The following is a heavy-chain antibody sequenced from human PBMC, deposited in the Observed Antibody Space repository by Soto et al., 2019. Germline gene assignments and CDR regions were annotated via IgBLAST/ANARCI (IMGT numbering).Heavy chain of an antibody. V-gene: IGHV3-23*01. CDR2: ISGSGGST. D-gene: IGHD6-13*01. CDR3: AKDRGSSWYRGCAFEI. J-gene: IGHJ3*02. CDR1: GFTFSSYA. Sequence: HPGGSLRLSCAASGFTFSSYAMSWVRQAPGKGLEWVSAISGSGGSTYYADSVKGRFTISRDNSKNTLYLQMNSLRAEDTAVYYCAKDRGSSWYRGCAFEIWGQGTMVTVSS.